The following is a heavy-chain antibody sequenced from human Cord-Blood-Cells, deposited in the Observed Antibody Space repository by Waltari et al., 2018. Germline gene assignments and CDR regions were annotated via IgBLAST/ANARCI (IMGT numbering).Heavy chain of an antibody. CDR2: ISSSSSYI. Sequence: EVQLVESGGGLVKPGGSLRLSCAASGFTFSSDSMNWVRQAPGKGLERVSSISSSSSYIYYADSVKGRFTISMDNAKNSLSLQMNSLGSEDTAVYDCARCYATFCDSFYIWGQWTMVTVSS. J-gene: IGHJ3*02. CDR1: GFTFSSDS. CDR3: ARCYATFCDSFYI. D-gene: IGHD2-15*01. V-gene: IGHV3-21*01.